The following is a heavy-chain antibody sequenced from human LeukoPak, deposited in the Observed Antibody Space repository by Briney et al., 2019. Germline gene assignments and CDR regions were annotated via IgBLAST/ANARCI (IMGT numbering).Heavy chain of an antibody. CDR3: AKIEGKYQLANVPDH. Sequence: PGGSLKLSCAASGFTFSTYGMHWVRQAPGKGLEWVAFIRYDGNNKYYADFVKGRFTISRDNSKNTLYLHMNSLRTEDTAVYYCAKIEGKYQLANVPDHWGQGTLVAVSS. J-gene: IGHJ4*02. CDR1: GFTFSTYG. CDR2: IRYDGNNK. V-gene: IGHV3-30*02. D-gene: IGHD2-2*01.